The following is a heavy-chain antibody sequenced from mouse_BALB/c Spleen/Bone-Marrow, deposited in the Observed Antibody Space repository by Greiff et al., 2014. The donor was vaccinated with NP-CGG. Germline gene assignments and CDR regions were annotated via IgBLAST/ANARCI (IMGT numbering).Heavy chain of an antibody. Sequence: EVQLQQSGAELVRSGASVKLSCTASGFNIKDYYMHWVKQRPEQGLEWIGWIDPENGDTEYAPKFQGKATMTADTSSNTAYLQLSSLTSEDTAVYYCNAQNYGYGAWFAYWGRGTLVTVSA. D-gene: IGHD1-2*01. J-gene: IGHJ3*01. V-gene: IGHV14-4*02. CDR3: NAQNYGYGAWFAY. CDR2: IDPENGDT. CDR1: GFNIKDYY.